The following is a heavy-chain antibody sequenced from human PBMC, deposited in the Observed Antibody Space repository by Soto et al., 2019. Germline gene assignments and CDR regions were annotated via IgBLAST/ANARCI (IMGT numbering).Heavy chain of an antibody. J-gene: IGHJ4*02. V-gene: IGHV1-46*01. CDR2: INPSGGST. CDR1: GYTFSTYY. D-gene: IGHD4-4*01. CDR3: AGYDYNGYYFDY. Sequence: QVQLVQSGAEVKKPGASVKVSCKASGYTFSTYYMHWVRQAPGQGYEWMGIINPSGGSTTYAQKFQGRVTMTRDTSTTTVYMELSSLKSEDTAVYYCAGYDYNGYYFDYWGQGTLVTVSS.